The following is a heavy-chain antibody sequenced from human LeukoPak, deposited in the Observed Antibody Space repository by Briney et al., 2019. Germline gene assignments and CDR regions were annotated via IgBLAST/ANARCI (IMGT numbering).Heavy chain of an antibody. D-gene: IGHD3-9*01. CDR3: ARDGDILTGHYRFYVDY. CDR1: GFTFSSYT. J-gene: IGHJ4*02. V-gene: IGHV3-21*01. Sequence: GESLRLSCAASGFTFSSYTRNWVRQPPGKGLEWISSISSSSSYIYYADSVKGRFTISRNNARKSLYLQMNSLRAEDTAIYYCARDGDILTGHYRFYVDYWGQGTLVTVSS. CDR2: ISSSSSYI.